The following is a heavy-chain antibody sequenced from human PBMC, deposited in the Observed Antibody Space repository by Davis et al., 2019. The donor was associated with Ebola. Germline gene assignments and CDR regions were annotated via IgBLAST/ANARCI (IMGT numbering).Heavy chain of an antibody. CDR2: ISSSGSTI. J-gene: IGHJ5*02. CDR3: AGDPDRPLTGTRSP. V-gene: IGHV3-48*03. D-gene: IGHD1-20*01. CDR1: GFPFSSHE. Sequence: SLKIPCAAPGFPFSSHEMNWVRQAPGKGLEWVSYISSSGSTIYYADSVKGRFTISRDNAKNSLYLQMNSLRAEDTAVYYCAGDPDRPLTGTRSPWGQGTLVTVSS.